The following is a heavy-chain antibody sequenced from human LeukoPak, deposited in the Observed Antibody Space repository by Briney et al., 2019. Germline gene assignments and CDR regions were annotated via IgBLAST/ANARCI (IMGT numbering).Heavy chain of an antibody. J-gene: IGHJ5*02. Sequence: ASVKVSCKASGYTFTAYYMHWVRQAPGQGLEWMGWINPNSGDTNYAQKFQGRVTMTRDTSISTAYMELSRLRSDDMAVYYCAREGEDSEDTNWFDPWGQGTLVTVSS. V-gene: IGHV1-2*02. CDR2: INPNSGDT. D-gene: IGHD2-15*01. CDR1: GYTFTAYY. CDR3: AREGEDSEDTNWFDP.